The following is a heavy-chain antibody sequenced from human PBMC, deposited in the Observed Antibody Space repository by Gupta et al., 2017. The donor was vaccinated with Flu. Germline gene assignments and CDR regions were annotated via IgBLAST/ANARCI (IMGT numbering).Heavy chain of an antibody. J-gene: IGHJ5*02. CDR1: Y. CDR3: ARVRGRGNSRYKYNFFDP. Sequence: YWSWIRQPPGKGLEWIGYIYNNGNTYYSASLRSRLTLSVDTSKNQFSLNLSSVTAADTAVYYCARVRGRGNSRYKYNFFDPWGQGTLVTVSS. CDR2: IYNNGNT. V-gene: IGHV4-30-4*01. D-gene: IGHD1-20*01.